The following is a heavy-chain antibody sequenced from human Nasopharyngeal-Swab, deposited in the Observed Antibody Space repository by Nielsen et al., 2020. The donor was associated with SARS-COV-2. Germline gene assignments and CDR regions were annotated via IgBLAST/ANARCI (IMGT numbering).Heavy chain of an antibody. Sequence: SETLSLTCTVSGGSISNYYWSWIRQPPGKRLEWIGYIYNSGRTTDYNPSLKSRVTISVDTSKNQFSLRLTSVTAADTAVYYCARGLSGIVPSPFLGLGPYYSYYYMDVWGKGTTVTVSS. D-gene: IGHD2-8*01. CDR3: ARGLSGIVPSPFLGLGPYYSYYYMDV. J-gene: IGHJ6*03. CDR2: IYNSGRTT. V-gene: IGHV4-59*12. CDR1: GGSISNYY.